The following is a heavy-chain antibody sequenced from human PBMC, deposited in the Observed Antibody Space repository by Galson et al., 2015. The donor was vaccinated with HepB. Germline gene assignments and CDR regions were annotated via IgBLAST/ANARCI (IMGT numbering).Heavy chain of an antibody. V-gene: IGHV3-48*03. CDR2: ISIGGNII. D-gene: IGHD3-10*01. Sequence: SLRLSCAASGFTFSNYEMNWVRQPPGKGLEWISYISIGGNIIYYADSVKGRFTISRDNANNSLYLQMNSLGAEVTALYYCARGVGVGYYGSGSYYNGVNWFDPWGQGTLVTVSS. CDR1: GFTFSNYE. CDR3: ARGVGVGYYGSGSYYNGVNWFDP. J-gene: IGHJ5*02.